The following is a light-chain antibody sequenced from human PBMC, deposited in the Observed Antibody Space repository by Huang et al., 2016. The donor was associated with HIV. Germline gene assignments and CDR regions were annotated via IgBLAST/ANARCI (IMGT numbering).Light chain of an antibody. J-gene: IGKJ1*01. CDR2: KVS. CDR3: MQGTHSPPGT. V-gene: IGKV2-30*01. Sequence: DVVLTQSPLSLPVTLGQPASISCRSSQSLIYRDGNTYLNWFQHRPGQSPRRLIDKVSNRDSWVPDRFSGSGSGTDCTLKISRVESEDVGVYFCMQGTHSPPGTFGQGTKVDIK. CDR1: QSLIYRDGNTY.